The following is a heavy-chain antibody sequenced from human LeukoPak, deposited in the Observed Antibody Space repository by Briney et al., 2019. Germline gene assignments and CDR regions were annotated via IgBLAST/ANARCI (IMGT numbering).Heavy chain of an antibody. J-gene: IGHJ4*02. Sequence: PGGSLRLSCAASGITFSSYAMHWVRQAPGKGLEWVAVISYDGSNKYYADSVKGRFTISGDNSKNTLYLQMNSLRAEDTAVYYCARVMGRYCSSTSCYVDYWGQGTLVTVSS. D-gene: IGHD2-2*01. CDR1: GITFSSYA. CDR3: ARVMGRYCSSTSCYVDY. V-gene: IGHV3-30*04. CDR2: ISYDGSNK.